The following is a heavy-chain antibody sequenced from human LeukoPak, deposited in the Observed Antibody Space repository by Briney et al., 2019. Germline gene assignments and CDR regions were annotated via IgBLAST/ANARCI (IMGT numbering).Heavy chain of an antibody. Sequence: GGSLRLSCAASGFTVSSYYMSWVRQAPGKGLEWVAVISYDGSNKYYSDSVKGRFTISRDNSKNTLYLQMNSLRAEDTAVYYCAKFRGPAGDFDYWGQGTLVTVSS. CDR1: GFTVSSYY. J-gene: IGHJ4*02. V-gene: IGHV3-30*18. CDR3: AKFRGPAGDFDY. CDR2: ISYDGSNK. D-gene: IGHD6-25*01.